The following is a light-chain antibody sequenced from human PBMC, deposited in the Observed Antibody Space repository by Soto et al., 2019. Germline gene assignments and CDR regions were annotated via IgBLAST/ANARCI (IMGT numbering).Light chain of an antibody. Sequence: DIQMTQSPSTLSASVGDRVTITCRATQSIDILLAWYQQKPGKAPNLLIYKASILESGVPSRFSGSASGTEFTLTFSSLQPDDFASYYCQQYYRYPWTFGQGTKVEIK. V-gene: IGKV1-5*03. CDR1: QSIDIL. J-gene: IGKJ1*01. CDR2: KAS. CDR3: QQYYRYPWT.